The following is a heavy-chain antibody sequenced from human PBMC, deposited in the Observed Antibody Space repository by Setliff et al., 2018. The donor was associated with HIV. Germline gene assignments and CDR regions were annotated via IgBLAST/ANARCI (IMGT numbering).Heavy chain of an antibody. CDR2: INQDGSNK. Sequence: GGSLRLSCAASGFTFTSYWMIWVRQAPGKGLEWAANINQDGSNKYYADSVKGRFTISRDNSKNTLYLEMTSLRVEDTAVYYCAAVPWGHSSLIIDHWGQGTPVTVSS. CDR3: AAVPWGHSSLIIDH. J-gene: IGHJ4*02. V-gene: IGHV3-7*01. D-gene: IGHD3-16*01. CDR1: GFTFTSYW.